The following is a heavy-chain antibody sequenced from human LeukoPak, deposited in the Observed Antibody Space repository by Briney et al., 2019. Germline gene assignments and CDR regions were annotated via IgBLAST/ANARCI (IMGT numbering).Heavy chain of an antibody. V-gene: IGHV3-21*01. J-gene: IGHJ3*02. CDR1: GFTFSSYS. CDR3: AVIAAAGTYGFDAFDI. Sequence: GGSLRLSCAASGFTFSSYSMNWVRQAPGKGLEWVSSISSSSSYIYYADSVKGRFTISRGNAKNSLYLQMNSLRAEDTAVYYCAVIAAAGTYGFDAFDIWGQGTMVTVSS. D-gene: IGHD6-13*01. CDR2: ISSSSSYI.